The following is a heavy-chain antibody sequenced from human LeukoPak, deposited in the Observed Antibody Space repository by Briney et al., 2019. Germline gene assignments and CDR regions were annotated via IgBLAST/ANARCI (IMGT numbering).Heavy chain of an antibody. D-gene: IGHD2-21*01. CDR3: ARTRGSHISMAYLDY. Sequence: ASVNVSFTASGYTFSVNFMHWVRQAPGQGLEWMGWINPNNGDTNYAQKFQGRVTVTRDTSISTAYMELSSLRSDDTAVYYCARTRGSHISMAYLDYGGQGTLVTVSS. V-gene: IGHV1-2*02. CDR2: INPNNGDT. CDR1: GYTFSVNF. J-gene: IGHJ4*02.